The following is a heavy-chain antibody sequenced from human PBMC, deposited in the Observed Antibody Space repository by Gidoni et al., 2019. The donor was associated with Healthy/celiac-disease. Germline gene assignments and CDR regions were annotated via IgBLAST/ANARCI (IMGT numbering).Heavy chain of an antibody. CDR3: ARDRITMVQGVIITGYFAS. Sequence: ADSLKGGFTISRDNAKNTLYLQMNSLRAEDTAVYYCARDRITMVQGVIITGYFASWGQGTLVTVPS. V-gene: IGHV3-30*03. J-gene: IGHJ4*02. D-gene: IGHD3-10*01.